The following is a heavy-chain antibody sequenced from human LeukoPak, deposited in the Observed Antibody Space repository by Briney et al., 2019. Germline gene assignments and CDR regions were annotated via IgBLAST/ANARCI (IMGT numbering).Heavy chain of an antibody. CDR1: GGSISSYY. Sequence: SETLSLTCTVSGGSISSYYWSWIRQPPGRGLEWIGYIYYSGSTNYNPSLKSRVTISVDTSKNQFSLKLSSVTAADTAVYYCARVNYYGSGSYYPAHFDYWGQGTLVTVSS. D-gene: IGHD3-10*01. CDR3: ARVNYYGSGSYYPAHFDY. V-gene: IGHV4-59*01. J-gene: IGHJ4*02. CDR2: IYYSGST.